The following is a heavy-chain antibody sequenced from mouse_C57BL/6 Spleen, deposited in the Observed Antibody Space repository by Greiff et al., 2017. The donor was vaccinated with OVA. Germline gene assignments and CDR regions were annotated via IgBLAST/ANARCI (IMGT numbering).Heavy chain of an antibody. J-gene: IGHJ3*01. CDR3: TREEGRSGYVALFAY. D-gene: IGHD3-2*02. V-gene: IGHV5-9-1*02. CDR1: GFTFSSYA. CDR2: ISSGGDYI. Sequence: EVQLVESGEGLVKPGGSLKLSCAASGFTFSSYAMSWVRQTPEKRLEWVAYISSGGDYIYYADTVKGRFTISRDNARNTLYLQMSSLKSEDTAMYYCTREEGRSGYVALFAYRGQGTLVTVSA.